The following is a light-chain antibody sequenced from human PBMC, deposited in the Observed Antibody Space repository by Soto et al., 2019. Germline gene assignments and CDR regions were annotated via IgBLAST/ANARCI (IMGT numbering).Light chain of an antibody. CDR1: QSISSW. J-gene: IGKJ1*01. V-gene: IGKV1-5*01. CDR2: AAS. CDR3: LQLNTYPWT. Sequence: DIQMSQSPSTLSASVGDRVTITCRASQSISSWLAWYQQKPGKAPKRLIYAASTLQSGVPSRFSGSGSGTEFTLTISSLQPEDVATYYCLQLNTYPWTFGQGTKVDIK.